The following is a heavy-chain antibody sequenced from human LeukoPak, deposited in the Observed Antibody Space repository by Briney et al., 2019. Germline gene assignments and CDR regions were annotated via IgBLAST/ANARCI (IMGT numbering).Heavy chain of an antibody. V-gene: IGHV3-11*01. CDR1: GFTFSDYY. D-gene: IGHD2-8*01. J-gene: IGHJ6*02. CDR2: ISNSGSTV. CDR3: ALGTINKDFYFGMDV. Sequence: PGGSLRLSCAASGFTFSDYYMTWLRQAPGKGLEWLSYISNSGSTVFYADSAKGRFTVSRDNAKRSLCLQIESLRDDDTAVYHCALGTINKDFYFGMDVWGQGTTVTVSS.